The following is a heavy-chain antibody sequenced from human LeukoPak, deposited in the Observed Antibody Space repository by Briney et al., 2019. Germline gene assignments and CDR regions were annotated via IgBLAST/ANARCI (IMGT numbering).Heavy chain of an antibody. CDR3: ARVPPLNYYDSSGYYFDY. J-gene: IGHJ4*02. CDR1: GGTFSSYA. CDR2: IIPIFGTA. Sequence: ASVKVSCKASGGTFSSYAISWVRQAPGQGLEWMGGIIPIFGTANYGQKFQGRVTITADESTSTAYMELSSLRSEDTAVYYCARVPPLNYYDSSGYYFDYWSQGTLVTVSS. D-gene: IGHD3-22*01. V-gene: IGHV1-69*13.